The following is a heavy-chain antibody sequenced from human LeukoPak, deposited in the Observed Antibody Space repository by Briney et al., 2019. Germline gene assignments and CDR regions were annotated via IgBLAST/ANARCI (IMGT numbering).Heavy chain of an antibody. J-gene: IGHJ5*02. Sequence: GASLKVSCKASVYTFTSYAINLVRQAPAQRLEWMGWINTNTGNPTYAQGFTGRLFFSLVTSVSTAYLQISSLKAEDTAVYYCARDRQTMVGGVIVWFDPWGQGTLVTVSS. CDR1: VYTFTSYA. CDR2: INTNTGNP. D-gene: IGHD3-10*01. CDR3: ARDRQTMVGGVIVWFDP. V-gene: IGHV7-4-1*02.